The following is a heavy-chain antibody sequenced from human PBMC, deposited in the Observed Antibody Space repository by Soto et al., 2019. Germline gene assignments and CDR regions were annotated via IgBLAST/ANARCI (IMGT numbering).Heavy chain of an antibody. CDR3: ATHGDYGNGRFYYYYYMDV. CDR1: GYTLTELS. V-gene: IGHV1-24*01. CDR2: FDPEDGET. J-gene: IGHJ6*03. D-gene: IGHD4-17*01. Sequence: ASVKVSCKVSGYTLTELSMHWVRQAPGKGLEWMGGFDPEDGETIYAQKFQGRVTMTEDTSTDTAYMELSSLRSEDTAVYYCATHGDYGNGRFYYYYYMDVWGKGTTVTVSS.